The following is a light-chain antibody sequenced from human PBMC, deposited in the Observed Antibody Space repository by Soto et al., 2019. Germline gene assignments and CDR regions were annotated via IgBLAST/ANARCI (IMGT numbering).Light chain of an antibody. CDR2: DAS. V-gene: IGKV3-20*01. Sequence: EIVLTQSPDTLYLSPGEGATLSCRASQSLSNRYLAWYRQKPGQSPRLLIYDASNSATGIPDRFSGSGSGTDFPLTSNRLEPEDVAVYYCQQYSSSRTFGQGTKVEIK. J-gene: IGKJ1*01. CDR3: QQYSSSRT. CDR1: QSLSNRY.